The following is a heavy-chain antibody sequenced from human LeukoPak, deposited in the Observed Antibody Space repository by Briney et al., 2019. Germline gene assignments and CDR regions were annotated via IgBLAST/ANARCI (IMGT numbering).Heavy chain of an antibody. V-gene: IGHV4-31*03. Sequence: SETLSLTCTVSGDSISSGGYYWSWVRQHPGKGLEWIGYIYYRGSIYYNPSLKSRATMSVDASKNQFSLILSSVTAANTAVYYCARAPIHGTQPIDYWGQGVLVTVSS. CDR1: GDSISSGGYY. CDR3: ARAPIHGTQPIDY. CDR2: IYYRGSI. J-gene: IGHJ4*02. D-gene: IGHD1-1*01.